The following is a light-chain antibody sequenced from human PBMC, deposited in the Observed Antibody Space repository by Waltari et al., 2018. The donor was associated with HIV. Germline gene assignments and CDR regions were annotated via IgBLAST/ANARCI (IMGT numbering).Light chain of an antibody. CDR3: ASWDDKLSHWV. V-gene: IGLV1-47*01. Sequence: QSVLTQPPSASRSPGQRVLMSCSGTNSNIGNNFVSWFQQLQGGAPKLVIYRNDQRPSGVPDRFSAAKSGSSASLAITGLQSDDEAAYYCASWDDKLSHWVFGGGTKLTV. CDR1: NSNIGNNF. CDR2: RND. J-gene: IGLJ3*02.